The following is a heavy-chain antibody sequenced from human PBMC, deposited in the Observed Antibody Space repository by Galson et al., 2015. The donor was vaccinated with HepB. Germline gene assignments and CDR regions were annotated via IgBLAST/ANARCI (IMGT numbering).Heavy chain of an antibody. CDR2: IYTSGNT. J-gene: IGHJ4*02. D-gene: IGHD3-3*01. CDR1: GGSITIGSYY. V-gene: IGHV4-61*02. CDR3: AREAAGITIFALAR. Sequence: TLSLTCTVSGGSITIGSYYWSWIRQPAGKGLEWIGRIYTSGNTDYNPSLKSRVTISVDTSKNQFSLKLSSVTAADTAVYYCAREAAGITIFALARGGQGTRVTVSS.